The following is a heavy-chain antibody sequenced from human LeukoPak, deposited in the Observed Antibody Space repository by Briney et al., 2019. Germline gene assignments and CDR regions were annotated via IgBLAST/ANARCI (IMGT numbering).Heavy chain of an antibody. CDR3: ARETDSTLFDY. Sequence: PGGSLRLSCAASGFTFSNYAMSWVRQAPGKGLEWISYISSSGSTIYYADSVKGRFTISRDNAKNSLYLQMNSLRAEDTAVYYCARETDSTLFDYWGQGTLVTVSS. CDR2: ISSSGSTI. CDR1: GFTFSNYA. D-gene: IGHD2-2*01. J-gene: IGHJ4*02. V-gene: IGHV3-48*03.